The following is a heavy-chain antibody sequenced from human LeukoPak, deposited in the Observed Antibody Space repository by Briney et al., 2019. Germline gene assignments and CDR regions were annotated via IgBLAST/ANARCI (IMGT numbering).Heavy chain of an antibody. J-gene: IGHJ4*02. D-gene: IGHD2-15*01. CDR2: IKQDGSEK. Sequence: GGSLRLSCAASGFTFSSYWMSWVRQAPGKGLEWVANIKQDGSEKYNVDSVKGRFTISRDNAKNSLYLQMNSLRAEDTALYYCAKTLGYCSGGSCYLYFDYWGQGTLVTVSS. V-gene: IGHV3-7*02. CDR3: AKTLGYCSGGSCYLYFDY. CDR1: GFTFSSYW.